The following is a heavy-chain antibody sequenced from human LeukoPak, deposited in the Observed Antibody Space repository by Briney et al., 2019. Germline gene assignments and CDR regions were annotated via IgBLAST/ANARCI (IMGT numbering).Heavy chain of an antibody. D-gene: IGHD3-10*01. CDR1: GFTFSTYA. J-gene: IGHJ5*02. Sequence: SGGSLRLSCAASGFTFSTYAMSWVRQAPGKGLEWVSSISGSAITTYYADSVKGRFTISRDNSKNPLYLQMNSLRAEDTAVYYCAKDLDGSGTPLGWFDPWGQGTLVTVSS. CDR3: AKDLDGSGTPLGWFDP. CDR2: ISGSAITT. V-gene: IGHV3-23*01.